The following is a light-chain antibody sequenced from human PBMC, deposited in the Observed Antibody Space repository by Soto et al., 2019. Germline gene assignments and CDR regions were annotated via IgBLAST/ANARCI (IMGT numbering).Light chain of an antibody. CDR1: QSVSSSY. J-gene: IGKJ1*01. V-gene: IGKV3-20*01. Sequence: IVLTQSPCTLSLSPGERATLSCRASQSVSSSYLAWYQQKPXQAPRLLICGASSRATGIPDRFSGSGSGKEFTLTISRLEPEDFTVYYCQQYGSSPTFGQGTKVDIK. CDR3: QQYGSSPT. CDR2: GAS.